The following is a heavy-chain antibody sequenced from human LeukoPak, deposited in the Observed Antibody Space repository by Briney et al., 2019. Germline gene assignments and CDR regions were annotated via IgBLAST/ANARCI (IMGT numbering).Heavy chain of an antibody. CDR2: IIPIFGTA. V-gene: IGHV1-69*13. D-gene: IGHD3-10*01. J-gene: IGHJ6*02. Sequence: ASVKVSCKASGGTFSSYAISWVRQAPGQGIEWMGGIIPIFGTANYAQKFQGRVTITANESTSTAYMELSSLRSEDTAAYYCARGASVTMVRGVTPIYGMDVWGQGTTVTVSS. CDR1: GGTFSSYA. CDR3: ARGASVTMVRGVTPIYGMDV.